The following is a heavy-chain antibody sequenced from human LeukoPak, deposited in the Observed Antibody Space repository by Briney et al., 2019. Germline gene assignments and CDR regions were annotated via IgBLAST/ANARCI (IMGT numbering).Heavy chain of an antibody. D-gene: IGHD1-1*01. V-gene: IGHV3-30-3*01. Sequence: GGSLRLSCAASGFTFSSYAMHWVRQAPGKGLEWVAVISYDGSNKYYADSVKGRFTISRDNSKNTLYLQMNSLRAEDTAVYYCARGMAALERYYYYYYMDVWGKGTTVTVSS. CDR2: ISYDGSNK. J-gene: IGHJ6*03. CDR1: GFTFSSYA. CDR3: ARGMAALERYYYYYYMDV.